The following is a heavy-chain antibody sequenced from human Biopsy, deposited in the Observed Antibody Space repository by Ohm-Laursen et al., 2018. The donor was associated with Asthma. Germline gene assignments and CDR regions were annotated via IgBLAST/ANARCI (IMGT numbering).Heavy chain of an antibody. D-gene: IGHD3-3*01. CDR3: ARDVMEWYLPAFDF. V-gene: IGHV3-30*03. J-gene: IGHJ4*02. CDR1: GFTFSNYG. Sequence: SLRLSCAASGFTFSNYGMHWVRQAPGKGLEWVAVISFDGSNKDYADSVKGRFTISRDNSRNTLHLEMNSLRVEDTAVYYCARDVMEWYLPAFDFWGQGTLVTVSS. CDR2: ISFDGSNK.